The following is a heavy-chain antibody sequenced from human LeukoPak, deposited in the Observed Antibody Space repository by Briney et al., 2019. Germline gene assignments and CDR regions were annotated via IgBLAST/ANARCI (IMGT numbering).Heavy chain of an antibody. CDR1: GGTFSSYA. D-gene: IGHD3-9*01. Sequence: AAVKVSCKASGGTFSSYAISWVRQAPGQGLEWMGGIIPIFGTANYAQKFQGRVTSNADESTSTDYMELSSLRSEDTAVYYCARGVYDILTGYRATEYFQHWGQGTLVTVSS. J-gene: IGHJ1*01. CDR3: ARGVYDILTGYRATEYFQH. V-gene: IGHV1-69*01. CDR2: IIPIFGTA.